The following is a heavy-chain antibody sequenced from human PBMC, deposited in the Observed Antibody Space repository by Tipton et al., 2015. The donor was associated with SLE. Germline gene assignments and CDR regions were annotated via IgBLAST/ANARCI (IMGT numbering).Heavy chain of an antibody. D-gene: IGHD3-22*01. CDR2: IYTSGST. J-gene: IGHJ1*01. CDR3: ARKTGGPYYYDSDH. Sequence: TLSLTCAVYGWSFSGYYWSWIRQPAGKGLEWIGYIYTSGSTNYNPSLKSRVTISVDTSKNQFSLKLSSVTAADTAVYYCARKTGGPYYYDSDHWGQGTLVTVSS. V-gene: IGHV4-4*09. CDR1: GWSFSGYY.